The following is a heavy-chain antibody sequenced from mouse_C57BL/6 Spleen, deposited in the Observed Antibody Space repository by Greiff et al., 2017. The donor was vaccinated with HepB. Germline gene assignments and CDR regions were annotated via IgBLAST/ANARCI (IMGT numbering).Heavy chain of an antibody. CDR3: ARWGLLHWYSDV. D-gene: IGHD2-3*01. J-gene: IGHJ1*03. Sequence: QVQLQQPGAELVKPGASVKLSCKASGYTFTSYWMHWVKQRPGQGLEWIGMIHPNSGSTNYNEKFKSKATLTVDKSSSTAYMQLSSLTSEDSAVYYCARWGLLHWYSDVWGTGTTVTVSS. CDR1: GYTFTSYW. CDR2: IHPNSGST. V-gene: IGHV1-64*01.